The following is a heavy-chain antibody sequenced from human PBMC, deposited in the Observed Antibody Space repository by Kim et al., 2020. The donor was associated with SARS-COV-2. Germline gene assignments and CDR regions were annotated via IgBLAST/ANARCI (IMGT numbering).Heavy chain of an antibody. CDR1: GGTFSSYA. CDR3: ARDSNVVTSPNWFDP. J-gene: IGHJ5*02. CDR2: IIPIFGTA. Sequence: SVKVSCKASGGTFSSYAISWVRQAPGQGLEWMGGIIPIFGTANYAQKFQVRVTITADESTSTAYMELSSLRSEDTAVYYCARDSNVVTSPNWFDPWGQGTLVTVSS. D-gene: IGHD2-2*01. V-gene: IGHV1-69*13.